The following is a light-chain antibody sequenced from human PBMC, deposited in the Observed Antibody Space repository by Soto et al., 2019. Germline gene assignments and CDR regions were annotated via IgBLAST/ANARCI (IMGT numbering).Light chain of an antibody. CDR1: SSDVGGYNY. CDR2: DVT. Sequence: QYDLTQPPSASGSPGQSVTISCTGTSSDVGGYNYVSWYQQHPGKAPKLMIYDVTKRPSGVPDRCSGSKSGNTASLTVSGLLAEDEADYYCSSYAGTHIVFGTGTKLTVL. CDR3: SSYAGTHIV. V-gene: IGLV2-8*01. J-gene: IGLJ1*01.